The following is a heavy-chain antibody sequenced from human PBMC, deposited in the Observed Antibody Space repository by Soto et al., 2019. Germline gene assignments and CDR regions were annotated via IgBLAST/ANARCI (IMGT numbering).Heavy chain of an antibody. CDR2: INPNSGGT. CDR3: ARGDIVVVGYYYMDV. J-gene: IGHJ6*03. V-gene: IGHV1-2*04. CDR1: GYTFTGYY. D-gene: IGHD2-2*01. Sequence: ASVKVSCKASGYTFTGYYMHWVRQAPGQGLEWMGWINPNSGGTNYAQKFQGWVTMTRDTSISTAYMELSRLRSDDTAVYYCARGDIVVVGYYYMDVWGKGTTVTV.